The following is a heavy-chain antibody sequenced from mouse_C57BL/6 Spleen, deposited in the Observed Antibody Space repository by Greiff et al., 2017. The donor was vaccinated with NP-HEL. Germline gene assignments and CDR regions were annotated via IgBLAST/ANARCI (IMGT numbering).Heavy chain of an antibody. V-gene: IGHV6-6*01. Sequence: LQQSGGGLVQPGGSMKLSCAASGFTFSDAWMDWVRQSPEKGLEWVAEIRNKANNHATYYAESVKGRFTISRDDSKSSVYLQMNSLRAEDTGIYYCTREDYDGYYGYFDVWGTGTTVTVSS. CDR3: TREDYDGYYGYFDV. D-gene: IGHD2-3*01. CDR1: GFTFSDAW. J-gene: IGHJ1*03. CDR2: IRNKANNHAT.